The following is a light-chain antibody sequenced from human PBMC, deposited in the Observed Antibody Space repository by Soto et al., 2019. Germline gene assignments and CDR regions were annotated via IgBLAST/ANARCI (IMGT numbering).Light chain of an antibody. J-gene: IGLJ3*02. Sequence: QSALTQPASVSGSPGQSIAISCTGTSSDTGGYNYVSWYQQHPGKAPRLMIYDVTYRPSGVSSRFSGSKSGNTASLTISGVEAEDEAHYYCSSYISTGAQMFGGGTKLTVL. CDR2: DVT. CDR1: SSDTGGYNY. CDR3: SSYISTGAQM. V-gene: IGLV2-14*03.